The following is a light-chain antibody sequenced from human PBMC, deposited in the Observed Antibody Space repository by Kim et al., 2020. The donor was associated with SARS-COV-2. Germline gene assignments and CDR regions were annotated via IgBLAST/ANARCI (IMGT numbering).Light chain of an antibody. CDR3: QAWDSNAGV. CDR2: QDN. Sequence: VSPGEAGTITCSGHRLGEKDVFWYQQRPGQSPVLVIYQDNKRPSGIPERFSGSNSGNTATLTVSETQAMDEADYYCQAWDSNAGVFGGGTKLTVL. CDR1: RLGEKD. J-gene: IGLJ3*02. V-gene: IGLV3-1*01.